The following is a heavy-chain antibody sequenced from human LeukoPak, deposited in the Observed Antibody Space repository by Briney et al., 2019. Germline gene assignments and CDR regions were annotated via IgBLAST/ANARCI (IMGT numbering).Heavy chain of an antibody. V-gene: IGHV1-8*01. Sequence: ASVKVSCKASGYTFTSYDINWVRQATGQGLEWMGWMNPNSGNTGYAQKFQGRVTMTRNTSISTAYMELSSLRSEDTAVYYCAADSVYYYGSGSYAQSWGQGTLVTVSS. CDR1: GYTFTSYD. CDR2: MNPNSGNT. J-gene: IGHJ5*02. CDR3: AADSVYYYGSGSYAQS. D-gene: IGHD3-10*01.